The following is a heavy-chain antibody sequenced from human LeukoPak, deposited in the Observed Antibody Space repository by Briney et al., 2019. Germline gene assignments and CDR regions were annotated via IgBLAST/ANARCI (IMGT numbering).Heavy chain of an antibody. V-gene: IGHV3-23*01. D-gene: IGHD4-17*01. CDR3: AKELRIDGDCFDY. CDR1: GFTFSSYE. CDR2: ISGSGGST. J-gene: IGHJ4*02. Sequence: GGSLRLSCAASGFTFSSYEMNWVRQAPGKGLEWVSAISGSGGSTYYADSVKGRFTISRDNSKNTLYLQMNSLRAEDTAVYYCAKELRIDGDCFDYWGQGTLVTVSS.